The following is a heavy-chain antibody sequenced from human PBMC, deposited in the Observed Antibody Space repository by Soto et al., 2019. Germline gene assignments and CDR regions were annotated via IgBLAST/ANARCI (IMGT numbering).Heavy chain of an antibody. Sequence: PGGSLRLSCAASGFTFNTYAMSWVRQAPGKGLEWVSAISGSGSSTYYADSVKGRFTISRDNSKNTLYLQMKNLRAEDSALYYCAKGAVNSGSHYTLLLDYYYYYGMDVWGQGTTVTVSS. CDR2: ISGSGSST. J-gene: IGHJ6*02. D-gene: IGHD3-10*01. CDR3: AKGAVNSGSHYTLLLDYYYYYGMDV. V-gene: IGHV3-23*01. CDR1: GFTFNTYA.